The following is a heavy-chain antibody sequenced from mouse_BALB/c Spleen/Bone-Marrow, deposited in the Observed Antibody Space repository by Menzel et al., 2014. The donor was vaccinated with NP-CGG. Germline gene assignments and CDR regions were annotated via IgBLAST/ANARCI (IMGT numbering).Heavy chain of an antibody. CDR3: ARRHRYAYCFDY. Sequence: QVQLQQSGSVLVRPGASVKLSCKASGYTFTSSWMHWAKQRPGQGLEWIGEIHPNSGNTNYNEKFKGKATLTVDTSSSTAYVDLSSLTSEDSAVCYCARRHRYAYCFDYWGQGTTLTVSS. CDR1: GYTFTSSW. J-gene: IGHJ2*01. D-gene: IGHD2-14*01. CDR2: IHPNSGNT. V-gene: IGHV1S130*01.